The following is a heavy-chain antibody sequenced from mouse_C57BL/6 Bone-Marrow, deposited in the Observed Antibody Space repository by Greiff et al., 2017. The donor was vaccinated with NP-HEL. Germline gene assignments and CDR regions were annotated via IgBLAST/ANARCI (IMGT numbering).Heavy chain of an antibody. D-gene: IGHD1-1*01. CDR3: TRLGSSYWYFDV. CDR1: GYTLTDYY. J-gene: IGHJ1*03. Sequence: EVQLQQSGPVLVKPGASVKMSCKASGYTLTDYYMNWVKQSHGKSLEWIGVINPYNGGTSYNQKFKGKATLTVDKSSSTAYMELNSLTSEDSAVYYCTRLGSSYWYFDVWGTGTTVTVSS. CDR2: INPYNGGT. V-gene: IGHV1-19*01.